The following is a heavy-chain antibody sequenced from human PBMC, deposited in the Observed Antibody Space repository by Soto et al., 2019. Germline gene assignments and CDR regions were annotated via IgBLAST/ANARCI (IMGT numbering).Heavy chain of an antibody. V-gene: IGHV4-34*01. CDR1: GGSFSGYY. CDR2: INHSGST. Sequence: SETLSLTCAVYGGSFSGYYWSWIRQPPGKGLEWIGEINHSGSTNYNPSLKSRVTISVDTSKNQFSLKLSSVTAADTAVYYCARHIPYYDFWSGYPSEGGNYYHMDVWGKGTTVTVSS. CDR3: ARHIPYYDFWSGYPSEGGNYYHMDV. J-gene: IGHJ6*03. D-gene: IGHD3-3*01.